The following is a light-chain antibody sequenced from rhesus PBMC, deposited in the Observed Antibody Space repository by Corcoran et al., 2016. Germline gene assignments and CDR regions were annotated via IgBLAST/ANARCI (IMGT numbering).Light chain of an antibody. Sequence: DIQMTQSPSSLSASVGDRVTITCRASENVNNYLHWYQQKPGKDPKLLIYKASTLQSGVPSRFSGSGSGTDCTLTISSLQPEDFATYDCQHSYGTPLTFGGGTKVELK. CDR1: ENVNNY. CDR3: QHSYGTPLT. V-gene: IGKV1-74*01. CDR2: KAS. J-gene: IGKJ4*01.